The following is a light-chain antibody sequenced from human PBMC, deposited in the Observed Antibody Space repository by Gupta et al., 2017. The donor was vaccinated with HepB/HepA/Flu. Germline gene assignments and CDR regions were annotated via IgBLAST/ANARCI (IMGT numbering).Light chain of an antibody. CDR1: QSILRY. CDR3: QQKYNVPPT. J-gene: IGKJ3*01. Sequence: DIQMTQSPSSLSASVGDRVTITCRSSQSILRYLNWFQKKPGKAPNLLIYTASSLQSGVPPRFSGGGSGRECTLNISRLQPEDFAQYYCQQKYNVPPTFGPGTKVDVK. V-gene: IGKV1-39*01. CDR2: TAS.